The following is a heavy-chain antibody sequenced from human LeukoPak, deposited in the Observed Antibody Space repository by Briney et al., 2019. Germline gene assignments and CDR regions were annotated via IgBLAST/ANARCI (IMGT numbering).Heavy chain of an antibody. D-gene: IGHD1-1*01. CDR1: AFTFSNYA. Sequence: GGSLRLSCAASAFTFSNYAMHWVRQAPGRGLEWVSAISASGDVTFYADSLRGRFTISRDNSKGTLYLQMNGLRAEDTAIFYCAKSLFTSATGTGRAFHIWGQGTRVTVSS. CDR2: ISASGDVT. J-gene: IGHJ3*02. V-gene: IGHV3-23*01. CDR3: AKSLFTSATGTGRAFHI.